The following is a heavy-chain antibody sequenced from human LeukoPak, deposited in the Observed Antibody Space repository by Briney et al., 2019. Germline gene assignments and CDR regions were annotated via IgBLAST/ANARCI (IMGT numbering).Heavy chain of an antibody. V-gene: IGHV3-7*03. Sequence: PGGSLRLSCAASGFAFSSYWMSWVRQAPGKGLEWVANIKQDGSEEYYMDSVKGRFTISRDNAKNSLYLQMNSLRAEDTAVYYCARDRAYYDSSGYFDYWGQGTLVTVSS. CDR1: GFAFSSYW. J-gene: IGHJ4*02. D-gene: IGHD3-22*01. CDR2: IKQDGSEE. CDR3: ARDRAYYDSSGYFDY.